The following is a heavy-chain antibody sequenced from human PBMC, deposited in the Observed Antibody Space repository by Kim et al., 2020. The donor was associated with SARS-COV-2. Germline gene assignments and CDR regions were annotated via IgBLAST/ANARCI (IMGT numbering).Heavy chain of an antibody. CDR3: AREAGLRYFDRLYDDYGMDV. CDR1: GGSISSSSYY. CDR2: IYYSGST. V-gene: IGHV4-39*07. Sequence: SETLSLTCTVSGGSISSSSYYWGWIRQPPGKGLEWIGSIYYSGSTYYNPSLKSRVTISVDTSKNQFSLKLSSVTAAGTAVYYCAREAGLRYFDRLYDDYGMDVWGQGTTVTVSS. J-gene: IGHJ6*02. D-gene: IGHD3-9*01.